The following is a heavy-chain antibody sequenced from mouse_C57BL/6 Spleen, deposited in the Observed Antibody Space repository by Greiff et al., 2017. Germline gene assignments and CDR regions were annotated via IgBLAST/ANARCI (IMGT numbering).Heavy chain of an antibody. Sequence: VMLQQSGPELVKPGASVKISCKASGYSFTSYYIHWVKQRPGQGLEWIGWIYPGSGNTKYNEKFKGKATLTADTSSSTAYMQLSSLTSEDSAVYYCAREDYYGTRGDYWGQGTTLTVSS. CDR3: AREDYYGTRGDY. D-gene: IGHD1-1*01. V-gene: IGHV1-66*01. CDR2: IYPGSGNT. CDR1: GYSFTSYY. J-gene: IGHJ2*01.